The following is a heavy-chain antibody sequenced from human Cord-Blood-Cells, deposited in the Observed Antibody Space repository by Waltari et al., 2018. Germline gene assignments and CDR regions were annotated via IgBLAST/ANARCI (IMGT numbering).Heavy chain of an antibody. Sequence: EVQLVETGGGLIQPGGSLRLSCATSGFPVSSNSLSGVRQAPGKGLEWVSVIYSGGSTYYADSVKGRFTISRDNSKNTLYLQMNSLRAEDTAVYYCARDPTGYDAFDIWGQGTMVTVFS. CDR1: GFPVSSNS. V-gene: IGHV3-53*02. CDR3: ARDPTGYDAFDI. CDR2: IYSGGST. D-gene: IGHD3-9*01. J-gene: IGHJ3*02.